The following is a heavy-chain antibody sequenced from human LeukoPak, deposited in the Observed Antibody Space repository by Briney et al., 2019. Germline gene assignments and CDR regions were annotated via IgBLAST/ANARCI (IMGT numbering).Heavy chain of an antibody. Sequence: SETLSLTCTVSGGSISSGSYYWGWIRQPPGKGLEWIGSIYYSGSTYYNPSLKSRVTISVDTSKNQFSLKLSSVTAADTAVYYCARGSDNFDPWGQGTLVTVSS. J-gene: IGHJ5*02. V-gene: IGHV4-39*07. CDR3: ARGSDNFDP. CDR2: IYYSGST. CDR1: GGSISSGSYY. D-gene: IGHD1-1*01.